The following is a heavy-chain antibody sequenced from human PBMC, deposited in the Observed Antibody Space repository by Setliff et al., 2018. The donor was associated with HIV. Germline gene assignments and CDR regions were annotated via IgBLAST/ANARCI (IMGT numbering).Heavy chain of an antibody. V-gene: IGHV3-30*19. CDR2: ISYDGNSQ. J-gene: IGHJ4*02. CDR3: ARVQQQLLQEDDYFDY. D-gene: IGHD6-13*01. CDR1: GFTFSSYG. Sequence: PGGSLRLSCAASGFTFSSYGMHWVRQAPGKGLEWVAVISYDGNSQYYADSVKGRFTLSRDNFRNTLYLQMNSLRPEDTAVYYCARVQQQLLQEDDYFDYWGQGTLVTVSS.